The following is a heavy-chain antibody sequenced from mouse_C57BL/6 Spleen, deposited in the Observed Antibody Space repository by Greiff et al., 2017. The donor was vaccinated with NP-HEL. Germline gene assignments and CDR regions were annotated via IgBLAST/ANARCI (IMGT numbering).Heavy chain of an antibody. D-gene: IGHD1-1*01. CDR1: GYTFTSYW. CDR3: ARGGAVVALYYYAMDY. Sequence: QVQLQQPGAELVKPGASVKMSCKASGYTFTSYWITWVKQRPGQGLEWIGDIYPGSGSTNYNEKFKSKATLTVDTSSSTAYMQLSSLTSEDSAVYYCARGGAVVALYYYAMDYWGKGTSVTVSS. V-gene: IGHV1-55*01. J-gene: IGHJ4*01. CDR2: IYPGSGST.